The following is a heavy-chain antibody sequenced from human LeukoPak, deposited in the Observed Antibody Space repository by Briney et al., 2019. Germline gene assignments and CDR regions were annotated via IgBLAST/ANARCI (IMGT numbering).Heavy chain of an antibody. CDR1: GFTFSDYY. V-gene: IGHV3-11*06. CDR3: ARQGGAYSSGRFDY. Sequence: GGSLRLSCAASGFTFSDYYMSWIRQAPGKGLEWVSYISSSSYTNHADSVKGRFTISRDNAKNSLYLQMNSLRAEDTAVYYCARQGGAYSSGRFDYWGQGTLVTVSS. J-gene: IGHJ4*02. CDR2: ISSSSYT. D-gene: IGHD6-19*01.